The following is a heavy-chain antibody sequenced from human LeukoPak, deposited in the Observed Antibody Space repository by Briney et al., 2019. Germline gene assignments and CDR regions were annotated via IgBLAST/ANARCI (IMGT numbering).Heavy chain of an antibody. V-gene: IGHV3-7*04. J-gene: IGHJ4*02. D-gene: IGHD2-2*01. CDR3: ARGYCSSTSCYHFDY. CDR2: IKQDGSEK. CDR1: GFTFSSYW. Sequence: PGGSLRLSCAASGFTFSSYWMSWVRQAPGKGLEWVGNIKQDGSEKYYVDSVKGRFTISRDNAKNSLYLQMNSLRAEDTAVYYCARGYCSSTSCYHFDYWGQGTLVTVSS.